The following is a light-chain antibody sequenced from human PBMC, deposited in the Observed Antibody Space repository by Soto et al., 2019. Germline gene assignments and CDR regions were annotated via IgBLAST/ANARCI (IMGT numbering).Light chain of an antibody. Sequence: ETVLTQSPPTLSLSPGERATLSCRASQSISSSLAWYQQTPGQAPRLLIYDASKRATGIPARFSGSGSGTDFTLTISILEPEFFAVYYCQQRFTSPSFGPGTTVDIK. J-gene: IGKJ3*01. CDR1: QSISSS. CDR3: QQRFTSPS. V-gene: IGKV3-11*01. CDR2: DAS.